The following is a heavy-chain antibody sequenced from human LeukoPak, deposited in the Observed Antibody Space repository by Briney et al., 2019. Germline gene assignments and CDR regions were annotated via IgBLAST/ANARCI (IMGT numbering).Heavy chain of an antibody. J-gene: IGHJ4*02. Sequence: PSETLSLTCTVSGVSISTSRYYWGWIRQPPGKGLEWIGSVFYTGSTYYNPSLKSRVTISVDTSKNQFSLKLRSGTAADTAVYYCARAKSNGLNFRARSYDSGKKYFDYWGQGILVTVSS. D-gene: IGHD3-16*01. CDR1: GVSISTSRYY. V-gene: IGHV4-39*07. CDR3: ARAKSNGLNFRARSYDSGKKYFDY. CDR2: VFYTGST.